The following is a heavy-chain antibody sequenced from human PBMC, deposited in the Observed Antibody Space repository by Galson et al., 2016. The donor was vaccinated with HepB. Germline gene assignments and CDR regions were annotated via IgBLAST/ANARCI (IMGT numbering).Heavy chain of an antibody. V-gene: IGHV3-23*01. CDR3: AKDIRSSVTGWGKLDAFDV. CDR1: GFTFNNYA. Sequence: SLRLSCAASGFTFNNYALNWVRQAPGKGLEWVSAISIRSDSTFYADSVKGRFMIFRDNSKNTVYLQMNTLRVEDTATYYCAKDIRSSVTGWGKLDAFDVWGQGTMVTVSS. D-gene: IGHD3-16*01. J-gene: IGHJ3*01. CDR2: ISIRSDST.